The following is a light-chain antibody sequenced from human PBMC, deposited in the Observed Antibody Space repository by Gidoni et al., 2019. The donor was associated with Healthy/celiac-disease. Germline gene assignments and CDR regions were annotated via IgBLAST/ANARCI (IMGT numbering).Light chain of an antibody. CDR1: QSIRHSDGKTY. CDR2: EVS. V-gene: IGKV2-29*02. CDR3: MQGIPLRT. J-gene: IGKJ1*01. Sequence: DIAMTQTPRYLSVTPGQPASISCKSSQSIRHSDGKTYLYLYLQKPGQSPPLLIYEVSSRFSGVPVRFSGSGSGTYFTLHISRVEAEDVGVYYCMQGIPLRTFGQGTKVEIK.